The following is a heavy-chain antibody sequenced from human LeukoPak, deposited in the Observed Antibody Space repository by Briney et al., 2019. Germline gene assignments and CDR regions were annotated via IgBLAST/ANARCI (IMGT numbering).Heavy chain of an antibody. CDR2: FDPEDGET. J-gene: IGHJ5*02. CDR3: ATVPRGWWQDQLLLSGWFDP. V-gene: IGHV1-24*01. CDR1: GYTLTGLS. Sequence: GASAKVSCKVSGYTLTGLSMHWVRQAPGKGLEWMGGFDPEDGETIYAQKFQGRVTMTEDTSTDTAYMELSSLRSEDTAVYYCATVPRGWWQDQLLLSGWFDPWGQGTLVTVSS. D-gene: IGHD2-2*01.